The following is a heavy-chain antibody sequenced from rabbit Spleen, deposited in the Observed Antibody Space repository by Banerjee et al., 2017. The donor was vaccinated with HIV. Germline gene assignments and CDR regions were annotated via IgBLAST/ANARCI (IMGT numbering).Heavy chain of an antibody. J-gene: IGHJ6*01. CDR3: AREDVGGSVSL. Sequence: QEQLEESGGDLVKPGASLTLTCTASGFSFSSSYYMCWVRQAPGKGLEWLACIYTSSGTTLYASWAKGRFTISKASSTTVDLKMTSLTAADTATYFCAREDVGGSVSLWGQGTLVTVS. V-gene: IGHV1S45*01. D-gene: IGHD1-1*01. CDR2: IYTSSGTT. CDR1: GFSFSSSYY.